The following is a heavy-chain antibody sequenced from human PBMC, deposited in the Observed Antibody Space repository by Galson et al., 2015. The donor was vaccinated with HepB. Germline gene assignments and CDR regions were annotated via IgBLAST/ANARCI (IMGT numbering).Heavy chain of an antibody. CDR1: GFTFSNAW. Sequence: SLRLSCAASGFTFSNAWMSWVRQAPGKGLEWVGRIKSKTDGGTTDYAAPVKGRFTISRDDSKNTLYLQMNSLKTEDTAVYYCTTDKTGARYYDFWSGYYPTYYYYGMDVWGQGTTVTVSS. V-gene: IGHV3-15*01. D-gene: IGHD3-3*01. CDR3: TTDKTGARYYDFWSGYYPTYYYYGMDV. J-gene: IGHJ6*02. CDR2: IKSKTDGGTT.